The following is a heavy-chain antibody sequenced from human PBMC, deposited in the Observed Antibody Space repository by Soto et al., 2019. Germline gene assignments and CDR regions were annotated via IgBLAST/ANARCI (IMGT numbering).Heavy chain of an antibody. V-gene: IGHV5-51*01. Sequence: GGSLKISCQNSGNTFTRSWIGWVRQIHGTDLEWMGIIYPGDSDTRYSPSFQGQVTISADKSISTAYLQWSSLKASDTAMYYCARQSYYYDSSGPSDAFDIWGQGTMVTVSS. D-gene: IGHD3-22*01. CDR3: ARQSYYYDSSGPSDAFDI. CDR1: GNTFTRSW. CDR2: IYPGDSDT. J-gene: IGHJ3*02.